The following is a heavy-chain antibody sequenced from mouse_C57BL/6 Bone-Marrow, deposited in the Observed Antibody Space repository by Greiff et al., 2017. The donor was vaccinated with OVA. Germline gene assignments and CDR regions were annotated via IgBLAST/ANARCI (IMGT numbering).Heavy chain of an antibody. V-gene: IGHV5-12*01. CDR2: ISNGGGST. J-gene: IGHJ3*01. D-gene: IGHD4-1*01. Sequence: EVQVVESGGGLVQPGGSLKLSCAASGFTFSDYYMYWVRQTPEKRLEWVAYISNGGGSTYYPDTVKGRFTISRDNAKNTLYLQMSRLKSEDTAMYYCAREGVGRFAYWGQGTLVTVSA. CDR1: GFTFSDYY. CDR3: AREGVGRFAY.